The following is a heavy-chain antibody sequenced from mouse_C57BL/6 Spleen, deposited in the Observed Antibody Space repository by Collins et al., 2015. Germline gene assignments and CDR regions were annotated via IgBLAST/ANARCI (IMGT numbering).Heavy chain of an antibody. J-gene: IGHJ3*01. CDR2: IRSKSNNYAT. Sequence: EWQLVESGGGLVQPKGSLKLSCAASGFSFNIYAMNWVRQAPGKGLEWVARIRSKSNNYATYYADSLKDRFTISRDDSESMLYLQMNDLKTEDTAMYYCVRQNYSNPFAYWGQGTLVTVSA. CDR3: VRQNYSNPFAY. V-gene: IGHV10-1*01. CDR1: GFSFNIYA. D-gene: IGHD2-5*01.